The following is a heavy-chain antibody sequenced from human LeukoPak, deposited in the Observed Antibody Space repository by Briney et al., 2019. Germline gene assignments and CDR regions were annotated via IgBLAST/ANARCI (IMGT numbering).Heavy chain of an antibody. Sequence: GGSLRLSCAASGFTFSSYAMSWVRQAPGKGLEWVSAISGSGGSTYYADSVKGRFTISRDNSKNTLYLQMNSLRAEDTAVYYCAKHSGSYSGGLAIDYWGQGTLVTVSS. CDR1: GFTFSSYA. V-gene: IGHV3-23*01. D-gene: IGHD1-26*01. J-gene: IGHJ4*02. CDR3: AKHSGSYSGGLAIDY. CDR2: ISGSGGST.